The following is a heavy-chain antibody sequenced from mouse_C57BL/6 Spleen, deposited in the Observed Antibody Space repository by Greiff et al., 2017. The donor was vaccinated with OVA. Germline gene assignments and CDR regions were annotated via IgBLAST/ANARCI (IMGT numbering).Heavy chain of an antibody. CDR1: GFSLTSYG. Sequence: VKLMESGPGLVQPSQSLSITCTVSGFSLTSYGVHWVRQSPGKGLEWLGVIWSGGSTDYNAAFISRLSISKDNSKSQVFFKMNSLQADDTAIYYCASNHRAFAYWGQGTLVTVSA. CDR2: IWSGGST. J-gene: IGHJ3*01. V-gene: IGHV2-2*01. D-gene: IGHD3-1*01. CDR3: ASNHRAFAY.